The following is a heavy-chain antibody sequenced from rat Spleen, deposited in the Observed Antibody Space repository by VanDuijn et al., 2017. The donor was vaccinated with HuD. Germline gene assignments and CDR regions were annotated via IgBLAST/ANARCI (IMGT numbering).Heavy chain of an antibody. CDR3: VRHVDY. J-gene: IGHJ2*01. V-gene: IGHV5S13*01. Sequence: EVQLVESVGGLVQPGRSLKLSCVASGFIFKDYRMTWIRQAPTKGLEWIASISTGGGNNYYRDSVKGRFTISRDNAKNTQYLQMDSLRSEDTATYYCVRHVDYWGQGVMVTVSS. CDR2: ISTGGGNN. CDR1: GFIFKDYR.